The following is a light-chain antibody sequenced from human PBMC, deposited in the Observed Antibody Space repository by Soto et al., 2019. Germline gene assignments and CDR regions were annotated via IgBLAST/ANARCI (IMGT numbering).Light chain of an antibody. CDR2: GTS. Sequence: EIVLTQSPGTLSLSPGERATLSCRASQSVSSSFLAWYQQRPGQAPRLLIYGTSSRATGIPDRFSGGGSGTDFTLTISRLEPEDFAVYYCQQYASSPWTFGQGTKVEIK. CDR3: QQYASSPWT. V-gene: IGKV3-20*01. J-gene: IGKJ1*01. CDR1: QSVSSSF.